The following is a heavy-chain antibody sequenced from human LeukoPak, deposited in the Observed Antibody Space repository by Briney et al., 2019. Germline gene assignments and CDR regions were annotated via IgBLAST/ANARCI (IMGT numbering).Heavy chain of an antibody. D-gene: IGHD1-20*01. V-gene: IGHV3-30*02. CDR2: IWNDGTNK. J-gene: IGHJ5*02. CDR3: AKGTSYNWNDGWFDP. CDR1: GFTFSGSG. Sequence: GGSLRLSCAASGFTFSGSGMHWVRQAPGKGLEWVAFIWNDGTNKYYAESVKGRFTISRDNSKNTLYLQMNSLRAEDTAVYYCAKGTSYNWNDGWFDPWGNGILVTVSS.